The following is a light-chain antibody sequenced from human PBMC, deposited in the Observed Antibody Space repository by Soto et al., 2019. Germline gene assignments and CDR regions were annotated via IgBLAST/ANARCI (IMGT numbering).Light chain of an antibody. V-gene: IGKV1-27*01. CDR3: QKYNNAPRT. CDR1: QGISNY. CDR2: AAS. J-gene: IGKJ1*01. Sequence: DIQMTQSPSSLSASVGDTDTITCRASQGISNYLAWYQQKPGQVPNLLIYAASTLQSGVPSRFSGSGSGTDLTLTISSRRPEDVATYYCQKYNNAPRTFGQGTKVEI.